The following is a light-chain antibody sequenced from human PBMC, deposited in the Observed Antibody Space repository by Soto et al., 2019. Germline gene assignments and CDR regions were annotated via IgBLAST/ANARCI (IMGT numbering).Light chain of an antibody. J-gene: IGKJ5*01. Sequence: EIVMTQSPATLSVSPGEGVTLSCRASQSMTTKLAWYQQKPGQAPRLLIHGTFTRATGIPARFSGSGSGTEFTLTISSLEAEDFAVYYCHQRSNWLDNFGQGTLLEIK. CDR1: QSMTTK. CDR3: HQRSNWLDN. V-gene: IGKV3-15*01. CDR2: GTF.